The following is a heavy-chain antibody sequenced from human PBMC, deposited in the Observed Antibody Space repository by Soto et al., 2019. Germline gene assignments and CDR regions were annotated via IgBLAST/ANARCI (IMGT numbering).Heavy chain of an antibody. CDR3: AKDFVGTKADFFDY. CDR1: GFTFPNYV. CDR2: ISASGGST. J-gene: IGHJ4*02. Sequence: GGSLRLSCAASGFTFPNYVMSWVRQAPGKGLEWVSAISASGGSTYHADSVKGRFTVSRDNSKNTLYLQMSSLRAEDTAVYYCAKDFVGTKADFFDYWGQGTLVTVSS. D-gene: IGHD1-26*01. V-gene: IGHV3-23*01.